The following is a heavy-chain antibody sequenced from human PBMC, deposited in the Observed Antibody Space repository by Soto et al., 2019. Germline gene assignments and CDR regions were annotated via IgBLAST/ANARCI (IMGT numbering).Heavy chain of an antibody. CDR1: GFTFSNFG. CDR3: VKDQRYCSGGSCYTFDY. CDR2: IWYDGSEK. J-gene: IGHJ4*02. D-gene: IGHD2-15*01. V-gene: IGHV3-30*02. Sequence: PGGSLRLSCAASGFTFSNFGMHWVRQAPGKGLEWVAFIWYDGSEKYNADSVQGRFTISRDNSKNTLFLQMNSLRPEDTAVYYCVKDQRYCSGGSCYTFDYGGQGT.